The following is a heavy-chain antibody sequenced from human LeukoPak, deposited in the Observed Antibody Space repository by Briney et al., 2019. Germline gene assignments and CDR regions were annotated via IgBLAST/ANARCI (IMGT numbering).Heavy chain of an antibody. Sequence: SETLSLTCTVSGGSISSYYWSWIRQPPGKGLEWIGYIYYSGSTNYNPSLKSRVTISVDTSKNQFSLKLSSVTAADTAVYYCARDGSLSGYSYGRFDYWGRGTLVTVSS. J-gene: IGHJ4*02. CDR3: ARDGSLSGYSYGRFDY. V-gene: IGHV4-59*01. D-gene: IGHD5-18*01. CDR1: GGSISSYY. CDR2: IYYSGST.